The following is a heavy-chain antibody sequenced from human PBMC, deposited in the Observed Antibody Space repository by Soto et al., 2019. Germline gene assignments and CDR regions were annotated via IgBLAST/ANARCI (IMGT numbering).Heavy chain of an antibody. V-gene: IGHV3-30-3*01. CDR1: GFTFSSYA. CDR3: ARDPVAYCGGDCRTFDY. J-gene: IGHJ4*02. CDR2: ISYDGSNK. D-gene: IGHD2-21*02. Sequence: QVQLVESGGGVVQPGRSLRLSCAASGFTFSSYAMHWVRQAPGKGLEWVAVISYDGSNKYYADSVKGRFTISRDNSKNTLYLQMNSLRAEDTAVYYCARDPVAYCGGDCRTFDYWGQGTLVTVPS.